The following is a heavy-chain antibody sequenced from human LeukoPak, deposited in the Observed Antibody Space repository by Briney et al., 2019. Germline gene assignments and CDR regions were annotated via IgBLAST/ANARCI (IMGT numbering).Heavy chain of an antibody. V-gene: IGHV4-31*03. J-gene: IGHJ6*02. CDR3: ARELEGLGYYYYGMDV. Sequence: SQTLSLTCTVSGGSISSGGYYWSWIRQHPGKGLEWIGYIYYSESTYYNPSLKSRVTISVDTSKNQFSLKLSSVTAADTAVYYCARELEGLGYYYYGMDVWGQGTTVTVSS. D-gene: IGHD2-21*01. CDR1: GGSISSGGYY. CDR2: IYYSEST.